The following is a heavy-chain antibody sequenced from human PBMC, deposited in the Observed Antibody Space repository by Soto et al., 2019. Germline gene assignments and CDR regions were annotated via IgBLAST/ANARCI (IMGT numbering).Heavy chain of an antibody. CDR1: GGSISSGGYY. Sequence: SETLSLTCTVSGGSISSGGYYWSWIRQHPGKGLEWIGYIYYSGSTYYNPSLKSRVTISVDTSKNQFSLKLSSVTAAETAVYYCASEESSSWYFDTWGQGTLVTVSS. CDR3: ASEESSSWYFDT. V-gene: IGHV4-31*03. D-gene: IGHD6-13*01. J-gene: IGHJ5*02. CDR2: IYYSGST.